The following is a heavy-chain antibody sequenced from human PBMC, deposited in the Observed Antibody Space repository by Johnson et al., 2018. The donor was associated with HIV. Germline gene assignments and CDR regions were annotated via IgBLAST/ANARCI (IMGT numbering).Heavy chain of an antibody. Sequence: VQLVESGGGLVQPGRSLRLSCAASGFTVSSNYMSWVRQAPGKGLEWVSVIYSGGSTYYADSVKGRFTISRDNAKNTLYLQLNSLRVEDTAVYYCARDVRWLPDAFDIWGQGTMVTVSS. V-gene: IGHV3-66*01. D-gene: IGHD5-24*01. CDR1: GFTVSSNY. CDR2: IYSGGST. J-gene: IGHJ3*02. CDR3: ARDVRWLPDAFDI.